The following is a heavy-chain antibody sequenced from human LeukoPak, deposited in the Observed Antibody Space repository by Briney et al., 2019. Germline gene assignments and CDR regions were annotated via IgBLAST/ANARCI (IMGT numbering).Heavy chain of an antibody. D-gene: IGHD2-21*02. CDR3: ARHRFASAVILDY. V-gene: IGHV4-59*08. Sequence: PSETLSLTCSVSGGAVTSFYWSWIRQSPGKGLEWIGYFYYSGSTKYNPSLKSRVTMSGDTSKNQLSLKLRSVTAADTAMYYCARHRFASAVILDYWGQGDPVTASS. CDR1: GGAVTSFY. CDR2: FYYSGST. J-gene: IGHJ4*02.